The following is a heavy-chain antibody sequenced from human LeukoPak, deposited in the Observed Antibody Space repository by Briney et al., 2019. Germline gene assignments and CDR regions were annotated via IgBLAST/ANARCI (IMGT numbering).Heavy chain of an antibody. CDR1: GFTFSDYW. V-gene: IGHV3-7*04. D-gene: IGHD6-19*01. CDR2: IKKDGSEK. CDR3: ARGGWYPEY. J-gene: IGHJ6*02. Sequence: GGSLRLSCAASGFTFSDYWMSWVRQAPGKGREWVANIKKDGSEKKYVDSVKGRFTISRDNAKNSLSLEMKSLRAEDTAVYYCARGGWYPEYWGHGTTVTVSS.